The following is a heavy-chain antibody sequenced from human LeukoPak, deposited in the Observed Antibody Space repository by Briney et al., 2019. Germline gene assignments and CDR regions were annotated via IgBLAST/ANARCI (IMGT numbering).Heavy chain of an antibody. V-gene: IGHV3-23*01. CDR1: GFTFSSYA. CDR3: AKGDCSTTSCYFDP. D-gene: IGHD2-2*01. CDR2: ISGSGGTT. Sequence: GGSLRLSCAASGFTFSSYAMSWVRQAPGKGLEWVSVISGSGGTTYYADSVKGRFTISRDNSKNTLYLQMNSLRAEDTAVYYCAKGDCSTTSCYFDPWGQGTLVTVSS. J-gene: IGHJ5*02.